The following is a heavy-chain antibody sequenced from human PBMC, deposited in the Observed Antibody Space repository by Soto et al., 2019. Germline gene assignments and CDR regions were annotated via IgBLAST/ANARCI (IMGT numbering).Heavy chain of an antibody. CDR2: IKQDGSEK. V-gene: IGHV3-7*01. CDR1: GFTFSSYW. J-gene: IGHJ4*02. Sequence: PRGSLRLSCAASGFTFSSYWMNWVRQAPGKGLEWVAKIKQDGSEKSYVDSVKGRFTVSRDNAKNSLYLQMNSLRDEDTAVYYCARVHGGYYFDYWGKGTLVTVSS. CDR3: ARVHGGYYFDY. D-gene: IGHD3-22*01.